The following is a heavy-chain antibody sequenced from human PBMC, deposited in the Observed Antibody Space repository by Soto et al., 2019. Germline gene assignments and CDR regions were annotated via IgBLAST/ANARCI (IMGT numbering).Heavy chain of an antibody. J-gene: IGHJ6*02. CDR3: ARGRGADDFWSGYYEDYYYYGMDV. V-gene: IGHV3-30-3*01. CDR1: GFTFSSYA. CDR2: ISYDGSNK. Sequence: GGSLRLSCAASGFTFSSYAMHWVRQAPGKGLEWVAVISYDGSNKYYADSVKGRFTISRDNSKNTLYLQMNSLRAEDTAVYYCARGRGADDFWSGYYEDYYYYGMDVWGQGTTVTVSS. D-gene: IGHD3-3*01.